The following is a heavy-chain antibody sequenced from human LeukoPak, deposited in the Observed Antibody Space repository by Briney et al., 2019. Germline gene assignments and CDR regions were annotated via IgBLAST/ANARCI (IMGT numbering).Heavy chain of an antibody. CDR3: ARDPSSGGWFDP. CDR1: GFTFSSYS. J-gene: IGHJ5*02. Sequence: GGSLRLSCAASGFTFSSYSMNWARQAPGKGLEWVSSISSSSYIYYADSVKGRFTISRDNAKNSLYLQMNSLRAEDTAVYYCARDPSSGGWFDPWGQGTLVTVSS. CDR2: ISSSSYI. V-gene: IGHV3-21*01. D-gene: IGHD6-19*01.